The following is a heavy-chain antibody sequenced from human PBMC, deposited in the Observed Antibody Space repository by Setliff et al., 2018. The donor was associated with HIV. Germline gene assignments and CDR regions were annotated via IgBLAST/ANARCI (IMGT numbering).Heavy chain of an antibody. CDR3: ARDWSRDGYYFWGV. V-gene: IGHV1-8*02. J-gene: IGHJ6*04. Sequence: ASVKVSCKASGGTFSSYPISWVRQATGQGLEWMGWMNTNTGNTGYAQKFQGRVTLTRNTSIGTAYMQLSSLRSDDTAVYYCARDWSRDGYYFWGVWGKGTTVTVSS. D-gene: IGHD3-3*01. CDR1: GGTFSSYP. CDR2: MNTNTGNT.